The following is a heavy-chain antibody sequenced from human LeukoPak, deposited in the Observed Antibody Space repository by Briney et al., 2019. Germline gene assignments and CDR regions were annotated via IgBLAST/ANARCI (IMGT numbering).Heavy chain of an antibody. CDR3: AKEVGIAAAGSFNDYYMDV. CDR1: GFTFSSYG. J-gene: IGHJ6*03. CDR2: IRYDGSNK. D-gene: IGHD6-13*01. Sequence: GGSLRLSCAASGFTFSSYGMHWVRQAPGKGLEWGAFIRYDGSNKYYADSVKGRFTISRDNSKNTLYLQMNSLRAEDTAVYYCAKEVGIAAAGSFNDYYMDVWGKGTTVTISS. V-gene: IGHV3-30*02.